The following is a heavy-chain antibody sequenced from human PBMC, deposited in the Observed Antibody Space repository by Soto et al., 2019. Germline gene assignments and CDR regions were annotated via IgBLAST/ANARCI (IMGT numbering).Heavy chain of an antibody. CDR1: GGSISSGGYA. CDR3: ASISYCSGGSCYSPAASPYFDY. CDR2: IYHSGST. V-gene: IGHV4-30-2*01. J-gene: IGHJ4*02. D-gene: IGHD2-15*01. Sequence: SETLSLTCAVSGGSISSGGYAWSWIRQPPGKGLEWIGHIYHSGSTYYNPSLKSRVTISVDRSKNQFSLKLSSVTAADTAVYYCASISYCSGGSCYSPAASPYFDYWGQGTLVTVSS.